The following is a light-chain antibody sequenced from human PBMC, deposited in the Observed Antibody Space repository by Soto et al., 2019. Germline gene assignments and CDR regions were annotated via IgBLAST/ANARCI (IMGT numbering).Light chain of an antibody. V-gene: IGKV3-15*01. J-gene: IGKJ4*01. CDR2: GAS. Sequence: EIVMTQYPATLSVSPGERATLSCRASQSVSSNLAWYQQKLGQAPRLLIYGASTRATGIPARFSGSGSGTEFTLTISSLQSEDFAVYYCQQYNNWPLTFGGGTEVEIK. CDR3: QQYNNWPLT. CDR1: QSVSSN.